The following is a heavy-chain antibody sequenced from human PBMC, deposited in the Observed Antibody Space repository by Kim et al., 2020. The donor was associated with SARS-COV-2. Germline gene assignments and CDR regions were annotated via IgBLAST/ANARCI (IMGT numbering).Heavy chain of an antibody. J-gene: IGHJ5*02. D-gene: IGHD2-2*01. CDR3: ARDDCSSTSCYSWPHNWFDP. V-gene: IGHV1-69*13. CDR2: IIPIFGTA. CDR1: GGTFSSYA. Sequence: SVKVSCKASGGTFSSYAISWVRQAPGQGLEWMGGIIPIFGTANYAQKFQGRVTITADESTSTAYMELSSLRSEDTAVYYCARDDCSSTSCYSWPHNWFDPWGQGTLVTVSS.